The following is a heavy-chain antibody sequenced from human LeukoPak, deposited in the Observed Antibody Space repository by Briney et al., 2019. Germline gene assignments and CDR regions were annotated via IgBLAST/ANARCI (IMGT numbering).Heavy chain of an antibody. V-gene: IGHV4-59*08. J-gene: IGHJ4*02. CDR2: IYYSGNT. CDR3: ARRPARWSRFDY. CDR1: GGSINSYY. Sequence: SETLSLTCIVSGGSINSYYWSWIRQPPGKGLEWIGFIYYSGNTNYNPSLKSRVTISVDTSKNQFSLRLSSVTAADTAVYYCARRPARWSRFDYWGQGTLVTVSS. D-gene: IGHD4-23*01.